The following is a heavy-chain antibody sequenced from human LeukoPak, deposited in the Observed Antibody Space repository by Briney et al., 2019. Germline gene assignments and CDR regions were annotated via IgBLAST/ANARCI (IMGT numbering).Heavy chain of an antibody. CDR2: IKSKTDGGTT. J-gene: IGHJ6*03. CDR3: TTRRNYFRPYYMDV. Sequence: GGSLRLSCAASGFTFSNAWMTWVRQAPGKGLEWVGRIKSKTDGGTTDYVAPVKGRFTISSDGSKNTQDLQMNILKHEDTVPYYCTTRRNYFRPYYMDVWGKGP. D-gene: IGHD2/OR15-2a*01. CDR1: GFTFSNAW. V-gene: IGHV3-15*01.